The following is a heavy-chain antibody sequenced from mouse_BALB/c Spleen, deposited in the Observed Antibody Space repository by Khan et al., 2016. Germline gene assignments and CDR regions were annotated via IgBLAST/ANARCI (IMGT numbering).Heavy chain of an antibody. V-gene: IGHV1S137*01. D-gene: IGHD2-2*01. Sequence: QVQLQQSGPELVRPGVSVKISCKGSGYTFTDYALHWVKQSHTKSLEWIGVISTYSGNINYNQKFKGKATMTVDKSSSTAYMELARLTSEDSAIXYCARWGLRWYFDVWGAGTTVTVSS. CDR2: ISTYSGNI. J-gene: IGHJ1*01. CDR3: ARWGLRWYFDV. CDR1: GYTFTDYA.